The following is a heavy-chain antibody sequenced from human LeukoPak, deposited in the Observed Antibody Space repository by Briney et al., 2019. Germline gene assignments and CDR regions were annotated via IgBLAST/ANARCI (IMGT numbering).Heavy chain of an antibody. CDR1: GYSISSGYY. CDR2: IYHSGST. V-gene: IGHV4-38-2*01. D-gene: IGHD2-2*03. CDR3: ARVGYCSSTSCYAGALDY. Sequence: SETLSLTCAVSGYSISSGYYWGWIRQPPGKGLEWIGSIYHSGSTYYNPSLKSRVTISVDTSKNQFSLKLSSVTAADTAVYYCARVGYCSSTSCYAGALDYWGQGTLATVSS. J-gene: IGHJ4*02.